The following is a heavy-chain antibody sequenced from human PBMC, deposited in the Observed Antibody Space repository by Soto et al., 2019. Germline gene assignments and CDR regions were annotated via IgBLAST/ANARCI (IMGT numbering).Heavy chain of an antibody. CDR1: GYTFTSYG. D-gene: IGHD2-15*01. V-gene: IGHV1-18*01. J-gene: IGHJ2*01. CDR2: ISAYNGNT. CDR3: AREPLRYCSGGSCYSPWYFDL. Sequence: QVQLVQSRAEVKKPGASVKVSCKASGYTFTSYGISWVRQAPGQGLEWMGWISAYNGNTNYAQKLQGRVTMTTDTPTSTAYMELRSLRSDDTAVYYCAREPLRYCSGGSCYSPWYFDLWGRGTLVTVSS.